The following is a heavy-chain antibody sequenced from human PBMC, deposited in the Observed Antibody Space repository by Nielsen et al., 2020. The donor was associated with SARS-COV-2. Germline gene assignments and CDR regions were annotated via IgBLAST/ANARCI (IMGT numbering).Heavy chain of an antibody. V-gene: IGHV3-15*01. CDR1: GLSVTDAW. J-gene: IGHJ4*02. CDR2: IKSKSDGGTT. CDR3: TTDRGVAIRPLFDS. Sequence: GESLKISCTPFGLSVTDAWMGWVRRAPGRGLEWIGRIKSKSDGGTTDYAAPIRDRVFVSRDESTNTVFLQMSSLMAEDTAVYYCTTDRGVAIRPLFDSWGQGTRVTVSS. D-gene: IGHD3-3*01.